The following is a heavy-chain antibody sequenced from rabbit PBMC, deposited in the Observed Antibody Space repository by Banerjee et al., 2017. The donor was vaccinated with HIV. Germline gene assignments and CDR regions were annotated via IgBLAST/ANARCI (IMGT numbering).Heavy chain of an antibody. CDR2: IDTDWDSA. CDR1: GFSFSSSHW. V-gene: IGHV1S45*01. J-gene: IGHJ4*01. Sequence: QEQLVESGGGLVQPGGSLKLSCKASGFSFSSSHWMCWVRQAPGKGLEWIGCIDTDWDSAFYASWVISRFTISKTSSTTVTLQMTSLTAADTATYFCARDLAGVIGWNFGLWGPGTLVTVS. D-gene: IGHD4-1*01. CDR3: ARDLAGVIGWNFGL.